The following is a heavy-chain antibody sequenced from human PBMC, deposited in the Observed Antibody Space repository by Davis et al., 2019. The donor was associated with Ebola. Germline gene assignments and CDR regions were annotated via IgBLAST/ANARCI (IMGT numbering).Heavy chain of an antibody. J-gene: IGHJ2*01. Sequence: PSETLSLTCTVSGGSISSDYWSWMRQPPGKGLEWIGYIYYSGSTNYNPSLKSRVTISVDTSKNQFSLKLSSVTAADTAVYYCARGVSGSGSYHRYFDLWGRGTLVTVSS. CDR3: ARGVSGSGSYHRYFDL. V-gene: IGHV4-59*01. D-gene: IGHD3-10*01. CDR2: IYYSGST. CDR1: GGSISSDY.